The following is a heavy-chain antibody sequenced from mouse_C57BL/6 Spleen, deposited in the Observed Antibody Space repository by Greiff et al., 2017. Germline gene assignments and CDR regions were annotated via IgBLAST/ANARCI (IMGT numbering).Heavy chain of an antibody. CDR3: ARQYGSIPDWYFDV. CDR1: GFTFSDYY. D-gene: IGHD1-1*01. CDR2: INFDGSST. Sequence: EVQLVESEGGLVQPGSSMKLSCTASGFTFSDYYMAWVRQVPEKGLEWVANINFDGSSTYSLDSLKSRFIISRDNAKNILYLQISSLKSEDTATYYCARQYGSIPDWYFDVWGTGTTVTVSS. J-gene: IGHJ1*03. V-gene: IGHV5-16*01.